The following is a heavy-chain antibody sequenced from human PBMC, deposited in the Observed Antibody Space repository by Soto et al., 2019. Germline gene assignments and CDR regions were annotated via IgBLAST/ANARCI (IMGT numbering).Heavy chain of an antibody. CDR2: SYYSGTT. V-gene: IGHV4-31*03. CDR1: GGSMANAAYY. Sequence: QVQLQESGPGLVETSETLSLTCTVSGGSMANAAYYWTWIRQYPGEGLERIGYSYYSGTTYYHPSLKSRVAISLYTSRNQFSLKLSSVTVADTAVYYCVRMTDWIVDNWGQGTLVTVSS. CDR3: VRMTDWIVDN. D-gene: IGHD3-9*01. J-gene: IGHJ4*02.